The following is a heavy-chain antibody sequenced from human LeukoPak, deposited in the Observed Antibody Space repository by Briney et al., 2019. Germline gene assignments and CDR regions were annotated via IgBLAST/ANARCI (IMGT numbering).Heavy chain of an antibody. D-gene: IGHD1-26*01. CDR3: ARDHSGSYYEVDY. Sequence: GGSLRLSCVASGFTFSSYAMSWVRQAPGEGLEWVSAISGSGASTYYADSVKGRFTISRDNSKNTLYLQMNSLRAEDTAVYYCARDHSGSYYEVDYWGQGTLVTVSS. J-gene: IGHJ4*02. CDR1: GFTFSSYA. CDR2: ISGSGAST. V-gene: IGHV3-23*01.